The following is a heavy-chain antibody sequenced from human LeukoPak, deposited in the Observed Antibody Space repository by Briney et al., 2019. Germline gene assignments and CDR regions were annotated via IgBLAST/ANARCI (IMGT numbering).Heavy chain of an antibody. CDR2: ISASASFI. CDR3: ARIRSLGAFDF. Sequence: GGSQRLSCAASGFTFSSYEMIWVRQAPGKGLEWLSYISASASFIYYADSVKGRLTISRDNAKNLLFLQMNSLRAEDTAVYYCARIRSLGAFDFSGQGTVVTVSS. V-gene: IGHV3-48*03. D-gene: IGHD3-16*01. J-gene: IGHJ3*01. CDR1: GFTFSSYE.